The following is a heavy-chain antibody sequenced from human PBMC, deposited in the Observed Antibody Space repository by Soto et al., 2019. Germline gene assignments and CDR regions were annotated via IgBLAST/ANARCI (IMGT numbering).Heavy chain of an antibody. Sequence: PWESLKISCKGSGYRFSSYWIAWVRQMPGKGLEWMGIIYPGDSDTRYSPSFEGQVTISADKSNRTAYLQWSSLKASDTAMYYCARQGSNGAYYYYGMDVWGQGTTVTVSS. J-gene: IGHJ6*02. CDR1: GYRFSSYW. CDR3: ARQGSNGAYYYYGMDV. V-gene: IGHV5-51*01. D-gene: IGHD3-16*01. CDR2: IYPGDSDT.